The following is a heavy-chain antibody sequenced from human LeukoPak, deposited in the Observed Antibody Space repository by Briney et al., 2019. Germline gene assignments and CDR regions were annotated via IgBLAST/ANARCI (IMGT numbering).Heavy chain of an antibody. Sequence: SETLSLTCAVSGGSFSGYYWTWIRQPPGKGLEWIGEINHSGSANYNPPLKSRVTISVDTSKNQFSLKLSSVTAADTAVYYCASPGAGYNPSFDYWGQGTLVTVSS. V-gene: IGHV4-34*01. J-gene: IGHJ4*02. CDR2: INHSGSA. CDR1: GGSFSGYY. D-gene: IGHD5-24*01. CDR3: ASPGAGYNPSFDY.